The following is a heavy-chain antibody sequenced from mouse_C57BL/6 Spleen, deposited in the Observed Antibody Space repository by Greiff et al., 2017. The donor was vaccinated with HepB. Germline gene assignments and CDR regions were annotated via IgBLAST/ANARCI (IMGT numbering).Heavy chain of an antibody. V-gene: IGHV1-26*01. Sequence: EVQLQQSGPELVKPGASVKISCKASGYTFTDYYMNWVKQSHGKSLEWIGDINPNNGGTSYNQKFKGKATLTVDKSSSTAYMEIRSLTSEDSAVYYGARDVLRLLDFAYWGQGTLVTVSA. J-gene: IGHJ3*01. CDR1: GYTFTDYY. D-gene: IGHD3-2*02. CDR3: ARDVLRLLDFAY. CDR2: INPNNGGT.